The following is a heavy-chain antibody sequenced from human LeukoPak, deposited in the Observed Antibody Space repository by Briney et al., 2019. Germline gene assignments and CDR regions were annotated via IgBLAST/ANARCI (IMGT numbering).Heavy chain of an antibody. J-gene: IGHJ4*02. CDR1: GFTFNSYA. V-gene: IGHV3-23*01. D-gene: IGHD6-13*01. CDR3: AKFVGTVATDHWGAFGC. Sequence: PGGSLRLSCAASGFTFNSYAMSWVRQAPGKGLEWVSAIGGSGDRTFYADSVKGRFTISRDNSKNTLYLQMNSLRVEDTAVYYCAKFVGTVATDHWGAFGCWGQGTLVTVSS. CDR2: IGGSGDRT.